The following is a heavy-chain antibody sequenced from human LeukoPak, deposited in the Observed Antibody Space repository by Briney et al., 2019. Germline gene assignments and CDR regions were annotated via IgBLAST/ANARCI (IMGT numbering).Heavy chain of an antibody. CDR1: GYSISSGYY. Sequence: SETLSLTCTVSGYSISSGYYWGWIRQPPGKELEWIGSIYHSGSTYYNPSLKSRVTISVDTSKNQFSLKLSSVAAADTAVYYCARSDSGYGQGAFDIWGQGTMVTVSS. CDR2: IYHSGST. CDR3: ARSDSGYGQGAFDI. J-gene: IGHJ3*02. V-gene: IGHV4-38-2*02. D-gene: IGHD5-12*01.